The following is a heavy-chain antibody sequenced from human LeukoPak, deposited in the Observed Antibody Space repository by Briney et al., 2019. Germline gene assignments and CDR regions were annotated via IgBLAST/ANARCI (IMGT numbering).Heavy chain of an antibody. D-gene: IGHD6-13*01. Sequence: ASVKVSCKASGYTFTSYDINWARQATGQGLEWMGWMNPNSGNTGYAQKFQGRVTMTRNTSISTAYMELSSLRSEDTAVYYCARGRIAAAGVYWFDPWGQGTLVTVSS. J-gene: IGHJ5*02. CDR1: GYTFTSYD. V-gene: IGHV1-8*01. CDR2: MNPNSGNT. CDR3: ARGRIAAAGVYWFDP.